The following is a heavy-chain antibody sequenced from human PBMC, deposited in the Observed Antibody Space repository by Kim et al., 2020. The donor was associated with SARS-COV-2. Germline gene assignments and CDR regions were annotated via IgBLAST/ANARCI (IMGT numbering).Heavy chain of an antibody. Sequence: GGSLRLSYAASGFTFSSYSMNWVRQAPGKGLEWVSSITSSSTYIYYADSVKGRFTISRDNAKNSLYLQMNSLRAEDTAVYYCARDLVPAALGGFECYHYYYGMDVWGQGTTVTVAS. V-gene: IGHV3-21*01. J-gene: IGHJ6*02. CDR2: ITSSSTYI. CDR1: GFTFSSYS. CDR3: ARDLVPAALGGFECYHYYYGMDV. D-gene: IGHD2-2*01.